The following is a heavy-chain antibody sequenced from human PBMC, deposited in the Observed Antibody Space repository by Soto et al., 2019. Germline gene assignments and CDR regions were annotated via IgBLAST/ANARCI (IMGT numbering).Heavy chain of an antibody. CDR2: INHSGST. J-gene: IGHJ4*02. CDR3: ARGLMSGSYYSGGWYYFDY. D-gene: IGHD1-26*01. Sequence: QVQLQQWGAGLLKPSETLSLTCAVYGGSFSGYIWSWIRQPPGKGLQWIGQINHSGSTNYNPSLTSRVTISLHTASRQFSLELSSVTAADTAVYYCARGLMSGSYYSGGWYYFDYWGQGTLVTVSS. V-gene: IGHV4-34*01. CDR1: GGSFSGYI.